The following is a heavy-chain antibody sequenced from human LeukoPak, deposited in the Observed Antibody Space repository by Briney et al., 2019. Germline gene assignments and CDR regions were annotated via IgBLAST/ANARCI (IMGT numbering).Heavy chain of an antibody. CDR1: GFTFSSFS. D-gene: IGHD6-19*01. CDR2: ISSSSSYI. J-gene: IGHJ4*02. CDR3: AKDRDPKSSGWSWFDY. V-gene: IGHV3-21*01. Sequence: GGSLRLSCAASGFTFSSFSMNWVRQAPGKGLGWVSSISSSSSYIYYADSVKGRFTISRDNAKNSLYLQMNSLRAEDTAVYYCAKDRDPKSSGWSWFDYWGQGTLVTVSS.